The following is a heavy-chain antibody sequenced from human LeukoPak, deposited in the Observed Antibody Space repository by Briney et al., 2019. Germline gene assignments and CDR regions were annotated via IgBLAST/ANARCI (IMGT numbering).Heavy chain of an antibody. CDR1: GFTFSDYY. CDR3: ARGFMATSEFDY. V-gene: IGHV3-11*01. Sequence: NPGGSLRLSCAASGFTFSDYYMSWIRQAPGKGLEWLSYISSSGSTIYYADSVRGRFTVSRDNDKNSLSLQMNSLRVEDTAVYYCARGFMATSEFDYWGQGTLVTVSS. J-gene: IGHJ4*02. CDR2: ISSSGSTI. D-gene: IGHD5-24*01.